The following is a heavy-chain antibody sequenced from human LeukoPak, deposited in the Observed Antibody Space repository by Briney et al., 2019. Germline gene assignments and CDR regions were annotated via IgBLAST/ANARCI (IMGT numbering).Heavy chain of an antibody. D-gene: IGHD4-17*01. Sequence: GGSLRLSCAASGFTFSSYAMSWVRQAPGRGLEWVSAISGSGGSTYYADSVKGRFTISRDNSKNTLYLQMNSLRAEDTAVYYCAKTTNTVTTWALDYWGQGTLVTVSS. CDR3: AKTTNTVTTWALDY. CDR2: ISGSGGST. V-gene: IGHV3-23*01. CDR1: GFTFSSYA. J-gene: IGHJ4*02.